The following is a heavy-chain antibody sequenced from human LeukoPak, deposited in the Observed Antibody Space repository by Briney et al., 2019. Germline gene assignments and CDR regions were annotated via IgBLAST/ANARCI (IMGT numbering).Heavy chain of an antibody. CDR1: GGSFSGYY. CDR3: AGGSGWHDY. J-gene: IGHJ4*02. Sequence: SETLSLTCAVYGGSFSGYYWSWIRQPPGKGLEWIGEINHSGGTNYNPSLKSRLTISVNTYKNQFSQKLSTVPAADTPADFSAGGSGWHDYWGQGTLVTVSA. D-gene: IGHD6-19*01. CDR2: INHSGGT. V-gene: IGHV4-34*01.